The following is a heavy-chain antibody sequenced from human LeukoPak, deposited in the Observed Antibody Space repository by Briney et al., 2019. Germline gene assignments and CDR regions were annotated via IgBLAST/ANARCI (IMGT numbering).Heavy chain of an antibody. J-gene: IGHJ4*02. Sequence: PSETLSLTCAVSAGSISSGSWWNWVRQPPGKGLEWIGEIYHSGSTNYNPSLKSRVTISLDKSKNQFSLNLYSVTAADTAVYYCARYRGASGYHFDYWGQGTLVTVSS. V-gene: IGHV4-4*02. D-gene: IGHD5-12*01. CDR1: AGSISSGSW. CDR3: ARYRGASGYHFDY. CDR2: IYHSGST.